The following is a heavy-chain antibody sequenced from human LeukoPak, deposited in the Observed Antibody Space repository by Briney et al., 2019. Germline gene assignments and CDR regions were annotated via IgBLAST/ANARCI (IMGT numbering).Heavy chain of an antibody. CDR1: GFTFSSYN. J-gene: IGHJ5*02. V-gene: IGHV3-30*04. CDR3: AREHTSGWYDH. D-gene: IGHD6-19*01. CDR2: ISYDGRNE. Sequence: GRSLRLSCAASGFTFSSYNIHWVRQAPGKGLEWVAVISYDGRNEYYADSVKGRFTISRDKSKNTRYLQMNSLRAEDTAVYYCAREHTSGWYDHWGQGTLVTVSS.